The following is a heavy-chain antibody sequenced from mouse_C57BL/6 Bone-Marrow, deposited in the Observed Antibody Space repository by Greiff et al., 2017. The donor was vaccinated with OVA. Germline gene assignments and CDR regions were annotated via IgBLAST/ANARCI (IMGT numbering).Heavy chain of an antibody. Sequence: VQLQQSGAELVRPGASVKLSCTASGFNIKDDYMNWVKQRPEQGLEWIGWIDPENGDTEYASKFQGKATITADTSSNTAYLQLSSLTSEDTAVYYCTSYYSNTGFAYWGQGTLVTVSA. CDR1: GFNIKDDY. V-gene: IGHV14-4*01. D-gene: IGHD2-5*01. CDR2: IDPENGDT. J-gene: IGHJ3*01. CDR3: TSYYSNTGFAY.